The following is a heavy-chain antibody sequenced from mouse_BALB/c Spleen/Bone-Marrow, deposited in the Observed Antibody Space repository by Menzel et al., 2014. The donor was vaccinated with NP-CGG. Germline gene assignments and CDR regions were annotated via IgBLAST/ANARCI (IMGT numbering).Heavy chain of an antibody. CDR2: IYPSDSYI. CDR1: GYTFTSYW. CDR3: TRYGNSHYYAIDY. D-gene: IGHD1-1*01. V-gene: IGHV1-69*02. J-gene: IGHJ4*01. Sequence: QVQLQQSGAELVRPGASLKLSCRASGYTFTSYWINWVKQRPGQGLEWIGNIYPSDSYINYNQRFKDKATLTVDKSSSTVYMQLSSPTSEDSAVYYCTRYGNSHYYAIDYWGQGTSVTVSS.